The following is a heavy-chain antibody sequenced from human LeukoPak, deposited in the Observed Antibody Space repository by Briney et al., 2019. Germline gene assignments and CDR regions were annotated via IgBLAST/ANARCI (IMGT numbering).Heavy chain of an antibody. D-gene: IGHD3-10*01. J-gene: IGHJ5*02. CDR3: ARIHGSGTYYNPQNWFDP. CDR2: INHSGST. CDR1: GGSFSGYY. Sequence: SETLSLTCAVYGGSFSGYYWSWIRQPPGKGLEWIGEINHSGSTNYNPSLKSRVTISVDTSKNQFSLKLRSVTAADTAVYHCARIHGSGTYYNPQNWFDPWGQGTLVTVST. V-gene: IGHV4-34*01.